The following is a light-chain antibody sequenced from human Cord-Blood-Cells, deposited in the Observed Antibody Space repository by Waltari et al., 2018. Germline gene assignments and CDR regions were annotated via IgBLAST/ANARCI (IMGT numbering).Light chain of an antibody. V-gene: IGLV2-14*01. Sequence: QSALTPPASVSGSPGQSITISCPGPRSDAGGSNSFSWYQQHPGKAPKLMIYDVSNRPSGVSKRFSGSKSGNTASLTISGLQAEDEADYYCSSYTSSSTLVVFGGGTKLTVL. J-gene: IGLJ2*01. CDR3: SSYTSSSTLVV. CDR2: DVS. CDR1: RSDAGGSNS.